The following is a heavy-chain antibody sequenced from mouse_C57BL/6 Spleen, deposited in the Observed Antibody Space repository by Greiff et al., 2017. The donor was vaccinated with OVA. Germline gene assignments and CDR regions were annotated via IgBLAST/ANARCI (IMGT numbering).Heavy chain of an antibody. CDR2: IDPNSGGT. Sequence: VKLQQPGAELVKPGASVKLSCKASGYTFTSYWMHWVKQRPGRGLEWIGRIDPNSGGTKYNEKFKSKATLTVDKPSSTAYMQLSSLTSEDSAVYYCARSGIYYDYDDDDYYAMDYWGQGTSVTVSS. J-gene: IGHJ4*01. V-gene: IGHV1-72*01. CDR1: GYTFTSYW. CDR3: ARSGIYYDYDDDDYYAMDY. D-gene: IGHD2-4*01.